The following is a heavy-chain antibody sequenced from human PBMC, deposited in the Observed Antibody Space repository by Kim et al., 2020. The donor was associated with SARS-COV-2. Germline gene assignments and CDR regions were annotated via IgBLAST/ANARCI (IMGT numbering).Heavy chain of an antibody. CDR3: ARNLEGGTALCP. CDR2: ISYEGSTQ. CDR1: GFTFSSYV. J-gene: IGHJ5*02. Sequence: GGSLRLSCAASGFTFSSYVLHWVRQAPGKGLEWVALISYEGSTQKYTDSVKGRFTVSRDNSKNTLFLQMNSLRPEDTAVYYCARNLEGGTALCPWGQGTLLTLSS. V-gene: IGHV3-30*03. D-gene: IGHD3-3*01.